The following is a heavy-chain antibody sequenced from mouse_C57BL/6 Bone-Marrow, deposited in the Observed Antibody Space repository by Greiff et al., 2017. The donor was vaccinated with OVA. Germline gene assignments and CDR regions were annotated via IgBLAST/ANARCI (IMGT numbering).Heavy chain of an antibody. CDR3: AREGAGTWYFDV. J-gene: IGHJ1*03. CDR1: GFTFSDYY. V-gene: IGHV5-16*01. D-gene: IGHD4-1*01. CDR2: INYDGSST. Sequence: EVQLVESEGGLVQPGSSMKLSCTASGFTFSDYYMAWVRQVPEKGLEWVANINYDGSSTYYLDSLKSRFIISRDNAKNILYLQMSSLKSEDTATYYCAREGAGTWYFDVWGTGTTVTVSS.